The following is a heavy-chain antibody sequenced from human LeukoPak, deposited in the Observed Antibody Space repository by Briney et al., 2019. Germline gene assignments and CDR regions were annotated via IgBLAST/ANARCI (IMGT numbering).Heavy chain of an antibody. CDR1: GFTFSSFS. J-gene: IGHJ4*02. CDR3: ARDPQWPLDY. V-gene: IGHV3-21*01. Sequence: GGSLRLSCAASGFTFSSFSMNWVRQAPGKGLEWVSSITSSSNYISYADSVKGRFTISRDNAKNSLYLQMSSLRVEDTAVYYCARDPQWPLDYWGQGTLVTVSS. CDR2: ITSSSNYI. D-gene: IGHD6-19*01.